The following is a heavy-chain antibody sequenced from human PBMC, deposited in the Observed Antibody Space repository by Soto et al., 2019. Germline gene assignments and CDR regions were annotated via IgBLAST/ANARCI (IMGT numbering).Heavy chain of an antibody. V-gene: IGHV1-8*01. CDR1: GDTFTNYD. J-gene: IGHJ6*02. Sequence: QVQLVQSGAEVKKPGASVKVSCKASGDTFTNYDIKWVRQATGQGLEWMGWMNPNSGNTGYAQKYQDSVPMTRNTSISTAYMELSSLRSEDTAGYYCARGRNGMDVWGQGTTVTVSS. CDR3: ARGRNGMDV. CDR2: MNPNSGNT.